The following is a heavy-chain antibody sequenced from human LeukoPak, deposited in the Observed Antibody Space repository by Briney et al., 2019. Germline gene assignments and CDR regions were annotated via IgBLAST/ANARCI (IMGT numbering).Heavy chain of an antibody. D-gene: IGHD3-16*01. Sequence: SETLSLTCTVSGGTISSYYWSWIRQPPGKGLEWVGYIYHSGSTNYNPSLKSRVTISVDTTKPQYSQKLSSVTAADTAVYYCAIWGRPCTFNYWGQGTLVTVSS. V-gene: IGHV4-59*01. CDR2: IYHSGST. J-gene: IGHJ4*02. CDR3: AIWGRPCTFNY. CDR1: GGTISSYY.